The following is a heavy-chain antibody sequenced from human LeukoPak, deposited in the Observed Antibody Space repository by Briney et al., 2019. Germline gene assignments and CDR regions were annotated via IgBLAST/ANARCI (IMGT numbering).Heavy chain of an antibody. CDR2: IKQDGSEE. J-gene: IGHJ3*02. V-gene: IGHV3-7*01. CDR1: GFTFSSYN. D-gene: IGHD5-12*01. Sequence: GGSLRLSCAASGFTFSSYNMDWVRQAPGKGLEWVANIKQDGSEEYYVDSVKGRFTISRDNAKNSLYLQMNSLRAEDTAVYYCARDRDSGYDYDAFDIWGQGTMVTVSS. CDR3: ARDRDSGYDYDAFDI.